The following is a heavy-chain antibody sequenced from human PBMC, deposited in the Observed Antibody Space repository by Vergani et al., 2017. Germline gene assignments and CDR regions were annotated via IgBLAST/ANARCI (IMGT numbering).Heavy chain of an antibody. J-gene: IGHJ4*02. D-gene: IGHD5-12*01. Sequence: EVQLVESGGGLVQPGGSLRLSCVASGFTFSHYSMNWVRQAPGKGLEWVSSISGNNDDVYYADSVKGRFTISRDNAKNTLHLQMNSLRADDTAVYYCTKGSRGYTGYFFDYWGQGTLATVSS. CDR1: GFTFSHYS. CDR3: TKGSRGYTGYFFDY. V-gene: IGHV3-21*04. CDR2: ISGNNDDV.